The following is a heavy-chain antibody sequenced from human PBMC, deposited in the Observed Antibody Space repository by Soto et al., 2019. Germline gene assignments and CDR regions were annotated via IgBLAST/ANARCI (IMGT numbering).Heavy chain of an antibody. V-gene: IGHV4-31*03. D-gene: IGHD2-2*01. Sequence: PSETLSLTCTVSGGSISSGGYYWSWIRQHPGKGLEWIGYIYYSGSTYYNPSLKSRVTISVDTSKNQFSLKLSSVTAADTAVYYCARHFPRRTSSDVDYWGQGTLVTVSS. CDR1: GGSISSGGYY. CDR2: IYYSGST. J-gene: IGHJ4*02. CDR3: ARHFPRRTSSDVDY.